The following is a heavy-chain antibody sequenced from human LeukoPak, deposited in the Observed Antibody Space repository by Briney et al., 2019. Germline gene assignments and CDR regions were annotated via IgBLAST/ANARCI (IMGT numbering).Heavy chain of an antibody. D-gene: IGHD3-16*02. V-gene: IGHV3-23*01. CDR1: GFTFSSYA. CDR2: ISGSGGST. CDR3: AKAEPYVWGSYRPAYFDY. Sequence: GGSLRLSCAASGFTFSSYAMVWVRQAPGNGLEWVSAISGSGGSTYYADSVKGRFTISRDNSKNTLYLQMNSLRAEDTAVYYCAKAEPYVWGSYRPAYFDYWGQGTLVTVSS. J-gene: IGHJ4*02.